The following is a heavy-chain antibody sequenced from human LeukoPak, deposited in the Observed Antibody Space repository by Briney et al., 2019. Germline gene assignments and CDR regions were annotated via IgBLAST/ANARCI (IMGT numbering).Heavy chain of an antibody. V-gene: IGHV4-31*03. CDR1: GGSISSGGYS. CDR2: IYSSGST. D-gene: IGHD5-18*01. J-gene: IGHJ4*02. CDR3: ARGGKKTAMVTS. Sequence: PSQTLSLTCTVSGGSISSGGYSWNWIRQLPGKGLEWIGYIYSSGSTYNPSLKSRVIISLDTSKNQFSLKLNSVTAADTAVYYCARGGKKTAMVTSWGQGTLVTVPS.